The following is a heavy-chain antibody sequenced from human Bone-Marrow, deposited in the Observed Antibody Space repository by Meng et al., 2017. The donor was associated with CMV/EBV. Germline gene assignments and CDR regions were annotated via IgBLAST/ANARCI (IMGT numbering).Heavy chain of an antibody. CDR3: ARARYYFDY. V-gene: IGHV4-59*01. CDR1: GFTFSDYY. CDR2: IYYSGST. J-gene: IGHJ4*02. Sequence: ESLKISCAASGFTFSDYYMSWIRQAPGKGLEWIGYIYYSGSTNYNPSLKSRVTISVDTSKNQFSLKLSSVTAADTAVYYCARARYYFDYWGQGTLVTVSS.